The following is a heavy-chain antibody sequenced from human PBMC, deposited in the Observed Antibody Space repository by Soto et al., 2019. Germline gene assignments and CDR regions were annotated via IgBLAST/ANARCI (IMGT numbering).Heavy chain of an antibody. CDR3: ARGRHMVRGVDNWFDP. Sequence: SVKVSCKASGGTFSIYAISWVRQAPGQGLEWMGGIIPIFGTANYAQKFQGRVTITADESTSTAYMELSSLRSEDTAVYYCARGRHMVRGVDNWFDPWGQGTLVTVSS. D-gene: IGHD3-10*01. CDR2: IIPIFGTA. CDR1: GGTFSIYA. J-gene: IGHJ5*02. V-gene: IGHV1-69*13.